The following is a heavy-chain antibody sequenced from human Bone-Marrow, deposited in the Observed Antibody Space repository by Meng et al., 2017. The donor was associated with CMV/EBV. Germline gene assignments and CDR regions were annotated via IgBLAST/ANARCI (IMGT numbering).Heavy chain of an antibody. CDR1: GASISSSSYY. V-gene: IGHV4-39*01. CDR2: IYYSGST. J-gene: IGHJ4*02. Sequence: SETLSLTCTVAGASISSSSYYWGWIRQPPGKGLEWIGSIYYSGSTYYNPSLKSRVTISVDTSKNQFSLKLSSVTAADTAVYYCARRLRIPWELLYFDYWGQGTLVTVSS. CDR3: ARRLRIPWELLYFDY. D-gene: IGHD1-26*01.